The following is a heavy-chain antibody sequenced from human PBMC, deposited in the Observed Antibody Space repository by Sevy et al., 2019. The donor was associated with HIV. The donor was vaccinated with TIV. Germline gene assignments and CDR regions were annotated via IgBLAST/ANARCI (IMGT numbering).Heavy chain of an antibody. CDR1: GFTFSSYA. D-gene: IGHD1-26*01. Sequence: GGSLRLSCAASGFTFSSYAMSWVRQAPGKGLEWVSAFSGSGGSTYYADSVKGRFTISRDNSKNTLYLQMNSLRAEDTAVYYCAKDRVYSGRIALFDYWGQGTLVTVSS. CDR3: AKDRVYSGRIALFDY. V-gene: IGHV3-23*01. J-gene: IGHJ4*02. CDR2: FSGSGGST.